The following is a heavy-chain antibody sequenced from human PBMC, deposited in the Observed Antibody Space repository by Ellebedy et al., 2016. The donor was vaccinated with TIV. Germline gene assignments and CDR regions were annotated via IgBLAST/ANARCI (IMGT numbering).Heavy chain of an antibody. CDR3: AKDVRYTTGWGGALDI. J-gene: IGHJ3*02. CDR1: GFNFAGHA. CDR2: IGSSAYST. D-gene: IGHD6-19*01. Sequence: GESLKISCAASGFNFAGHAMKWVRLAPGKGLEWVSSIGSSAYSTHYADSVKGRFTISRDNSRNTLFLQMNSLRGEDTALYFCAKDVRYTTGWGGALDIWGQGAMVTVPS. V-gene: IGHV3-23*01.